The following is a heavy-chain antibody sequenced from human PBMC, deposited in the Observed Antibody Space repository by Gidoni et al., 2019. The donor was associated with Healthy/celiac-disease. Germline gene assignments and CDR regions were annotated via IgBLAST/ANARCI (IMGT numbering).Heavy chain of an antibody. J-gene: IGHJ4*02. CDR1: GFTFSDYY. CDR2: ISSSSSYT. V-gene: IGHV3-11*06. Sequence: QVQLVESGGGLVKPGGSLRLSCAASGFTFSDYYMSWIRQAPGKGVEWVSYISSSSSYTNYADSVKGRFTISRDNAKNSLYLQMNSLRAEDTAVYYCARERIVGATDYWGQGTLVTVSS. D-gene: IGHD1-26*01. CDR3: ARERIVGATDY.